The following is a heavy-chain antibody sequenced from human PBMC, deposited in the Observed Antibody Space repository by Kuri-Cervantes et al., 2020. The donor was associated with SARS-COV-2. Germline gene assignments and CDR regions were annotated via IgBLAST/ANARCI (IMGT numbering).Heavy chain of an antibody. Sequence: GGSLKIPFAASGFSFISSWMPCVCQAPEKELECVADIKCDGTEKHCVDSVKGRLTISRDNAKNSLYLQMNSLRAEDTAVYYCARGEGSGSYYNPLAYDYWGERTLVTVSS. J-gene: IGHJ4*02. D-gene: IGHD3-10*01. V-gene: IGHV3-52*01. CDR1: GFSFISSW. CDR3: ARGEGSGSYYNPLAYDY. CDR2: IKCDGTEK.